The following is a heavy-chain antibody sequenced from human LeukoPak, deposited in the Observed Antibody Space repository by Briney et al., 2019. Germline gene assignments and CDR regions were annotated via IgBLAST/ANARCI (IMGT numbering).Heavy chain of an antibody. J-gene: IGHJ6*02. D-gene: IGHD2-8*02. CDR3: VRHPSAGGGDFYGMDV. Sequence: PSETLSLTCTVAASSIIRSSFYWCWIRQPPGKALQWIGTLYYSGNTYYNPSLKCRVTISVDTSKNQFFLKLSSVTAADTALYYCVRHPSAGGGDFYGMDVWGQGTTVTVSS. CDR1: ASSIIRSSFY. CDR2: LYYSGNT. V-gene: IGHV4-39*01.